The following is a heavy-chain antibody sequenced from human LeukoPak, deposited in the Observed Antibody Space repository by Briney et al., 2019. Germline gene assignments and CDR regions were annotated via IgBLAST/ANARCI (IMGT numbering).Heavy chain of an antibody. CDR3: ASRAQNYYDSSGYLDPIGGMDV. CDR2: MNPNSGNT. CDR1: GYTFTSYD. Sequence: ASVKVSCKASGYTFTSYDINWVRQATGQGLEWMGWMNPNSGNTGYAQKFQGRVTMTRNTSISTAYMELSSLRSEDTAVYYCASRAQNYYDSSGYLDPIGGMDVWGQGTTVTVSS. D-gene: IGHD3-22*01. V-gene: IGHV1-8*01. J-gene: IGHJ6*02.